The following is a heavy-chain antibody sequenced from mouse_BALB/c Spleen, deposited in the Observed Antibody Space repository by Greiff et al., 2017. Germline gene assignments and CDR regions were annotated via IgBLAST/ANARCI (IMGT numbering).Heavy chain of an antibody. V-gene: IGHV2-9*02. Sequence: VKLVESGPGLVAPSQSLSITCTVSGFSLNSYGVHWVRQPPGKGLEWLGVIWAGGSTNYNSALMSRLSISKDNSKSQVFLKMNSLQTDDTAMYYCASPYGNYEGYYYAMDYWGQGTSVTVSS. CDR1: GFSLNSYG. D-gene: IGHD2-1*01. CDR2: IWAGGST. J-gene: IGHJ4*01. CDR3: ASPYGNYEGYYYAMDY.